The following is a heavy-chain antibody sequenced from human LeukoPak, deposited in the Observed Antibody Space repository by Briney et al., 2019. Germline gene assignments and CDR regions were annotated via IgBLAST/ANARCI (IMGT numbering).Heavy chain of an antibody. Sequence: GGSLRLSCTASGFTFGDYAMSWVRQAPGKGLEWVGFIRSKSFGGTTEFAASVKDRFSISRDDSKSIVYLQMNSLKTEDTAVYYCSGYRTYYKGMDVWGQGTTVAVSS. CDR2: IRSKSFGGTT. D-gene: IGHD3-22*01. CDR1: GFTFGDYA. CDR3: SGYRTYYKGMDV. V-gene: IGHV3-49*04. J-gene: IGHJ6*02.